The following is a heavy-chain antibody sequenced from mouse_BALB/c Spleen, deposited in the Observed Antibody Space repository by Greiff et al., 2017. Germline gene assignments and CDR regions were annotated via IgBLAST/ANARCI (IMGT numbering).Heavy chain of an antibody. CDR2: IRSKSNNYAT. CDR1: GFTFNTYA. Sequence: EVKLVESGGGLVQPKGSLKLSCAASGFTFNTYAMYWVRQAPGKGLEWVARIRSKSNNYATYYADSVKDRFTISRDDSQSMLYLQMNNLKTEDTAMYYCVREQNYYGSEAWFAYWGQGTLVTVSA. CDR3: VREQNYYGSEAWFAY. J-gene: IGHJ3*01. V-gene: IGHV10-1*02. D-gene: IGHD1-1*01.